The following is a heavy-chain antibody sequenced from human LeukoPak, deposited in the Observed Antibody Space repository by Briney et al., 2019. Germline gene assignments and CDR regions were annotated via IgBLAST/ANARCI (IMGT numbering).Heavy chain of an antibody. Sequence: PGRSLRLSCGASGFTFSSYAMHWVRQAPGKGLEYVSAISSNGGSTYYADSVKGRFTISRDNSKNTLYLQMSSLRAEDTAVYYCVKARGSGRPSAFDIWGQGTMVTVSS. D-gene: IGHD3-10*01. V-gene: IGHV3-64D*06. CDR2: ISSNGGST. CDR3: VKARGSGRPSAFDI. CDR1: GFTFSSYA. J-gene: IGHJ3*02.